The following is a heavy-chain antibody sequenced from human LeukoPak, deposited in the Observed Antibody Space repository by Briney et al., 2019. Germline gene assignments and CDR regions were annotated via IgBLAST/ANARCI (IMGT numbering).Heavy chain of an antibody. J-gene: IGHJ4*02. D-gene: IGHD1-7*01. V-gene: IGHV3-23*01. CDR1: GFTFSSYA. CDR2: ISGSGGST. Sequence: GGSLRLSCAASGFTFSSYAMSWVRQAPGKGLERVSAISGSGGSTYYADSVKGRFTISRDNSKNTLYLQMNSLRAEDTAVYYCAKDLLYNWNYGGYFDYWGQGTLVTVSS. CDR3: AKDLLYNWNYGGYFDY.